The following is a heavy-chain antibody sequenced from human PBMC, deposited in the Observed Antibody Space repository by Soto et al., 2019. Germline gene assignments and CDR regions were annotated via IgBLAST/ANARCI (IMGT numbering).Heavy chain of an antibody. J-gene: IGHJ4*02. CDR2: INHSGST. Sequence: SETLSLTCAVYGGSFSGYYWSWIRQPPGKGLEWIGEINHSGSTNYNPSLKSRVTISVDTSKNQFSLKLSSVTAADTAVYYCARGQRNDDYVWGSYYPRTYYFDYWGQGTLVTVSS. V-gene: IGHV4-34*01. D-gene: IGHD3-16*01. CDR1: GGSFSGYY. CDR3: ARGQRNDDYVWGSYYPRTYYFDY.